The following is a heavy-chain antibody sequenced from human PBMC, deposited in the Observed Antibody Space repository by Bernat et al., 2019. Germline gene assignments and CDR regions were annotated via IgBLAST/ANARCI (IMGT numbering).Heavy chain of an antibody. J-gene: IGHJ3*02. Sequence: QVQLVESGGGLVKPGGSLRLSCAASGFTFSDYYMSWIRQAPGKGLEWVSYISCSSSYTNYADSVKGRFTISRDNAKNSLYLQMNSLRAEDTAVYYCARAQDYGDYAFDIWGQGTMVTVSS. CDR2: ISCSSSYT. V-gene: IGHV3-11*06. D-gene: IGHD4-17*01. CDR1: GFTFSDYY. CDR3: ARAQDYGDYAFDI.